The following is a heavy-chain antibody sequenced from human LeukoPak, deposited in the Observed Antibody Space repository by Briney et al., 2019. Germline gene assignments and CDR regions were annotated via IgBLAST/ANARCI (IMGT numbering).Heavy chain of an antibody. CDR3: VRGERSGTHYVVTDYFDY. CDR2: INHSGTT. CDR1: GGSFSGYY. J-gene: IGHJ4*01. Sequence: PSETLSLTCAVYGGSFSGYYWSWIRQPPGKGLEWIGEINHSGTTNYNPSLKSRVTISVDTSKNQFSLKLSSVTAADTAVYYCVRGERSGTHYVVTDYFDYWGHGNLVTVSS. D-gene: IGHD1-26*01. V-gene: IGHV4-34*01.